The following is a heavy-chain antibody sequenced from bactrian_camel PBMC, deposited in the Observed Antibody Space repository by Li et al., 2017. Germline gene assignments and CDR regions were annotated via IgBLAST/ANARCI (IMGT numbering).Heavy chain of an antibody. CDR2: IYADGSRA. J-gene: IGHJ4*01. V-gene: IGHV3-2*01. Sequence: HVQLVESGGGSVQPGGSLRLSCVGSGFTFSDYYMSWVRQAPGQHLQWVSSIYADGSRAGYHWSGKGRFTISRDNAKNTVYLQMNSLEPEDTAVYTVRQRCTTGGSLFHFVLSDLATGARGPRSPSP. D-gene: IGHD3*01. CDR1: GFTFSDYY. CDR3: RQRCTTGGSLFHFVLSDLAT.